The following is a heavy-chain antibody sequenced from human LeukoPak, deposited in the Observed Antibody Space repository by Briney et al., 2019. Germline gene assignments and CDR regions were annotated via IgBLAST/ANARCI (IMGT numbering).Heavy chain of an antibody. CDR2: ISGSGGST. J-gene: IGHJ4*02. Sequence: GGSLRLSCAASGFTFSSYAMSWVRQAPGKGLGWVSAISGSGGSTYYADSVKGRFTISRDNSKNTLYLQMNSLRAEDTAVYYCAKDVKAAPSPPFFDYWGQGTLVTVSS. CDR3: AKDVKAAPSPPFFDY. CDR1: GFTFSSYA. V-gene: IGHV3-23*01.